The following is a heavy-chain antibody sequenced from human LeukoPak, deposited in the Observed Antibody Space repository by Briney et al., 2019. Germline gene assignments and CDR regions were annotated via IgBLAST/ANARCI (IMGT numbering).Heavy chain of an antibody. CDR2: IYYSGST. V-gene: IGHV4-39*07. CDR1: GGSISSSSYY. J-gene: IGHJ4*02. CDR3: ASNYYGSGSLDY. D-gene: IGHD3-10*01. Sequence: SETLSLTCTVSGGSISSSSYYWGWIRQPPGKGLEWIGSIYYSGSTYYNPSLKSRVTISVDTSKNQFSLKVSSVTAADTAVYYCASNYYGSGSLDYWGQGNLVTVSS.